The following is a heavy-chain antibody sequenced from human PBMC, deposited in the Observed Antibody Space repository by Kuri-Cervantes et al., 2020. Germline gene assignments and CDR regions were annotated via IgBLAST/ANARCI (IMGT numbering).Heavy chain of an antibody. CDR3: TTDGIAVAATDY. CDR1: GFTFSNYG. V-gene: IGHV3-33*01. CDR2: IWYDGSNK. Sequence: GGSLRLSCAASGFTFSNYGMHWVRQAPGKGLEWVAVIWYDGSNKYHADSVKGRFTISRDNSKNTLYLQMNSLKTEDTAVYYCTTDGIAVAATDYWGQGTLVTVSS. D-gene: IGHD6-19*01. J-gene: IGHJ4*02.